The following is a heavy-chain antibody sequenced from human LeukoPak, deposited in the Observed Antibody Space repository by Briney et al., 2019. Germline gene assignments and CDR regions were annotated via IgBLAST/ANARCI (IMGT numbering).Heavy chain of an antibody. CDR3: AREGEPYYYDSSGYLDY. CDR1: GFTFSSYS. D-gene: IGHD3-22*01. V-gene: IGHV3-21*01. J-gene: IGHJ4*02. CDR2: ISSSSSYI. Sequence: GGSLRLSCAASGFTFSSYSMNWVRKAPGKGLEWVSSISSSSSYIYYADSVKGRFTISRDNAKNSLYLQMNSLRAEDTAVYYCAREGEPYYYDSSGYLDYWGQGTLVTVSS.